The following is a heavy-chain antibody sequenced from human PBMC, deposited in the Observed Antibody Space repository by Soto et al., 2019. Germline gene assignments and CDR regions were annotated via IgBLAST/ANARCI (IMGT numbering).Heavy chain of an antibody. CDR1: GGSLSTNP. V-gene: IGHV1-69*06. CDR2: TGSGTGPG. Sequence: GASVKVSCKASGGSLSTNPISWVRQAPGQGLEWMGGTGSGTGPGNHAQKFQGRLTVTADKSTSTVYMELTNLSSEDTAVYYCARRDSGGFYRLFDSWGQGTLVTVSS. D-gene: IGHD2-15*01. CDR3: ARRDSGGFYRLFDS. J-gene: IGHJ4*02.